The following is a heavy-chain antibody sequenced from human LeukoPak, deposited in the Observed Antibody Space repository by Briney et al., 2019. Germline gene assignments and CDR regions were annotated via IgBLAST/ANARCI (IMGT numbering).Heavy chain of an antibody. CDR2: IWYDGSNK. J-gene: IGHJ4*02. CDR1: GFTFSSYG. V-gene: IGHV3-33*06. D-gene: IGHD2-2*02. Sequence: GSLRLSCAASGFTFSSYGMHWVRQAPGKGLEWVAVIWYDGSNKYYADSVKGRFTISRDNSKNTLYLQMNSLRAEDTAVYYCAKNIGYCSSTSCYTLGYWGQGTLVTVSS. CDR3: AKNIGYCSSTSCYTLGY.